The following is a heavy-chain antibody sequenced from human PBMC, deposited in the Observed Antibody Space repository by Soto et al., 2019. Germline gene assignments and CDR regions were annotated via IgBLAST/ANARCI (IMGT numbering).Heavy chain of an antibody. V-gene: IGHV1-8*02. CDR1: GYTFTSSY. CDR3: ARGRASGSYYLLDY. Sequence: DSGKISCKASGYTFTSSYMHWVRQAPGHGLEWMGWINPNSGNIGYAQKFQGRVTMTRDTAIRTAYMEVSRLRSDDTAVYYCARGRASGSYYLLDYWGQGTLVTVSS. J-gene: IGHJ4*02. D-gene: IGHD3-10*01. CDR2: INPNSGNI.